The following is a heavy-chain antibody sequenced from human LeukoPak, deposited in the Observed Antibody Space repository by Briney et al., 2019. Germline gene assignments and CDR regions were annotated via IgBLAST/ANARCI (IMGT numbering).Heavy chain of an antibody. CDR1: GFTFSDYY. D-gene: IGHD2-15*01. V-gene: IGHV3-11*06. CDR3: ARGKDWSGVICYYFDS. Sequence: GGSLRLSCAASGFTFSDYYMSWIRQAPGKGLEWLSYISSSSSYTKYADSVKGRFTISRDNAKNSLYLQMNSLRAEDTAEYYCARGKDWSGVICYYFDSWGQGTLVTVSS. J-gene: IGHJ4*02. CDR2: ISSSSSYT.